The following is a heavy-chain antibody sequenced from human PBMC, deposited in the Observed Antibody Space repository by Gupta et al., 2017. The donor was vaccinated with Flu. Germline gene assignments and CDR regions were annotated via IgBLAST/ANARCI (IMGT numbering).Heavy chain of an antibody. D-gene: IGHD6-19*01. V-gene: IGHV3-23*01. Sequence: EVQLLESGGGLVQPGGSLRLSCAASGFTFSSYAMNWVRQAPGKGLEWVLAISGSGGSTYYADSVKGRFTISRDNSKNTLYLQMNSLRAEDTALYYCAKGPSSGWFYFDYWGQGTLVTVSS. CDR3: AKGPSSGWFYFDY. CDR1: GFTFSSYA. CDR2: ISGSGGST. J-gene: IGHJ4*02.